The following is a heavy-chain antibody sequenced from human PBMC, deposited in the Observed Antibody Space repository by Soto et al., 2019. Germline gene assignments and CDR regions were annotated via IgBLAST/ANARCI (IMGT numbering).Heavy chain of an antibody. Sequence: EVLLLESGGGLVQPGGSLRLSCAASGFTFSSYAMNWVRQAPGKRLEWVSAITPSGGDTYYADSVKGRFTISRDNSRNTLYLQMNSLRAEDTAEYYCAKSGSHSYFDYWGQGTLVTVSS. CDR3: AKSGSHSYFDY. V-gene: IGHV3-23*01. J-gene: IGHJ4*02. CDR1: GFTFSSYA. CDR2: ITPSGGDT. D-gene: IGHD1-26*01.